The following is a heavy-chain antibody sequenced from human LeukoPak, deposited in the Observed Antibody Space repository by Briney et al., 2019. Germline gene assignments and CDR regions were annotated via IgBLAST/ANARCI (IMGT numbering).Heavy chain of an antibody. J-gene: IGHJ4*02. CDR3: ARSSGWHLLLLDY. CDR1: GFTFSSYS. Sequence: GSLRLSCAASGFTFSSYSMNWVRQPPGKGLEWIGEINHSGSTNYNPSLKSRVTISVDTSKNQFSLKLNSVTAADTAVYYCARSSGWHLLLLDYWGQGTLVTVSS. CDR2: INHSGST. V-gene: IGHV4-34*01. D-gene: IGHD6-25*01.